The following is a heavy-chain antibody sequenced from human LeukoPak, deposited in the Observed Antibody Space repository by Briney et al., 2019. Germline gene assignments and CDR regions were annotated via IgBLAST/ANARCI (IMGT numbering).Heavy chain of an antibody. CDR1: GFTFSNYA. Sequence: GRSLRLSCAASGFTFSNYATQWARQAPGKGLGWVAVISYDVSNKYYVEFVKGPFTISRDNSKNPVNLPMNRLIRKGTAVYYCAKDCVATIKGVYYFDYWGQGALLTVSS. D-gene: IGHD5-12*01. CDR2: ISYDVSNK. J-gene: IGHJ4*02. V-gene: IGHV3-30*18. CDR3: AKDCVATIKGVYYFDY.